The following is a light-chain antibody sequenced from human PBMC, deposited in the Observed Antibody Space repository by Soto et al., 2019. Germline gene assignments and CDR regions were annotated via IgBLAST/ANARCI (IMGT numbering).Light chain of an antibody. CDR3: SSYTTSITLV. CDR2: DVS. J-gene: IGLJ1*01. CDR1: ISDVGGYNY. V-gene: IGLV2-14*01. Sequence: QSALTQPASVSGSPGQSITISCTGTISDVGGYNYVSWYQQHPGKAPKLMIYDVSNRPSGVSNRFSGSKSGNTASLTISGLQAEDEAAYYCSSYTTSITLVFGTGTKLTVL.